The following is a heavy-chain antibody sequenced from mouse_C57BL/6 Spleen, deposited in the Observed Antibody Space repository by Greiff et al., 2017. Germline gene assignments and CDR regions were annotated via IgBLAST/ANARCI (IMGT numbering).Heavy chain of an antibody. CDR1: GYTFTSYW. V-gene: IGHV1-64*01. Sequence: VKLQQPGAELVKPGASVKLSCKASGYTFTSYWMHWVKQRPGQGLEWIGMIHPNSGSTNYNEKFKSKATLTVDKSSSTAYMQLSSLTSEDSAVYYCASYYDYYAMDYWGQGTSGTVSS. CDR2: IHPNSGST. D-gene: IGHD2-1*01. CDR3: ASYYDYYAMDY. J-gene: IGHJ4*01.